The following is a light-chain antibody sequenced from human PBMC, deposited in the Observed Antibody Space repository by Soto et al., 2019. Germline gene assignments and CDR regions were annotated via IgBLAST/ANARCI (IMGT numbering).Light chain of an antibody. CDR1: QSISSW. J-gene: IGKJ5*01. CDR3: QQTYSLPPDIT. Sequence: DIQMTHSPSTLSASVGDRVTITFRSSQSISSWLAWYQQKPGKAPKLLIYKASSLESGVPSRFSGSGSGTDFTLTISSLQPEDFATYYCQQTYSLPPDITFGQGTRLEIK. V-gene: IGKV1-5*03. CDR2: KAS.